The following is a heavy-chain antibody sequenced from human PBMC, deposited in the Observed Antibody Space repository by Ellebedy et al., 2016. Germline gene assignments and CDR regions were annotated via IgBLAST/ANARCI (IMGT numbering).Heavy chain of an antibody. CDR3: TTGPAAGMDV. D-gene: IGHD2-15*01. V-gene: IGHV3-15*07. CDR2: IKSKTDGGTT. CDR1: GFTFSSYW. J-gene: IGHJ6*02. Sequence: GESLKISCAASGFTFSSYWMHWVRQAPGKGLEWVGRIKSKTDGGTTDYAAPVKGRFTISRDDSKNTLYLQMNSLKTEDTAVYYCTTGPAAGMDVWGQGTTVTVSS.